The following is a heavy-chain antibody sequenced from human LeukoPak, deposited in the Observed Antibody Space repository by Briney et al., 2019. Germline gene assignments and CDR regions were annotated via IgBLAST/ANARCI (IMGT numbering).Heavy chain of an antibody. CDR2: ISSSSSYI. CDR1: GFTFSSYS. CDR3: ARDRMDYYDSSGYYGAFDI. V-gene: IGHV3-21*01. J-gene: IGHJ3*02. Sequence: PGGSLRLSCAASGFTFSSYSMNWVRQAPGKGLEWVSSISSSSSYIYYADSVKGRFTISRDNAKNSLYLQMNSLRAEDTAVYYCARDRMDYYDSSGYYGAFDIWAKGQWSPSLQ. D-gene: IGHD3-22*01.